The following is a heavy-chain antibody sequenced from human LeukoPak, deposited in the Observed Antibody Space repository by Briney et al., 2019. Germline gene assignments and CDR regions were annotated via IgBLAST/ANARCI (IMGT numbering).Heavy chain of an antibody. CDR1: SGSISSNAYY. D-gene: IGHD1-26*01. Sequence: SETLSLTCIVSSGSISSNAYYWAWIRQPPGKGLEWIGSIYSSVSTYYNPSLKSRVTISVDTSKNQFSLRLSSVTAADTALYYCAYSGSYGHLGYWGQGIPVTVSS. CDR3: AYSGSYGHLGY. J-gene: IGHJ4*02. V-gene: IGHV4-39*01. CDR2: IYSSVST.